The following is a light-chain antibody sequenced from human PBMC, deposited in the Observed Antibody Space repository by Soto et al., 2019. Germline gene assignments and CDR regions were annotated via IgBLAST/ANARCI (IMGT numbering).Light chain of an antibody. CDR2: DAS. V-gene: IGKV3-11*01. CDR3: QQRYNWPLT. CDR1: QSVSSY. J-gene: IGKJ1*01. Sequence: EIVLTQSPATLSLSPGERATLSCRASQSVSSYLAWYQQKFGQAPRLLIYDASNRATGIPARFSGSGSATDFTIKISSLEPEDFAIYYCQQRYNWPLTFGQGTQVEIK.